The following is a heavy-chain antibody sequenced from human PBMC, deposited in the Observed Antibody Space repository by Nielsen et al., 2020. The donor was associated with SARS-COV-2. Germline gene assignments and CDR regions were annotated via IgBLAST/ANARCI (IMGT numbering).Heavy chain of an antibody. CDR3: AREGVGATRYFDY. J-gene: IGHJ4*02. V-gene: IGHV3-66*01. Sequence: GESLKISCGASGFTISSSFMSWVRQAAGKGLDWVSVIYTDGSTSHADSVKGRFTISRDNSKNTLYLQMNSLRAEDTAVYYCAREGVGATRYFDYWGQGTLVTVSS. CDR1: GFTISSSF. D-gene: IGHD1-26*01. CDR2: IYTDGST.